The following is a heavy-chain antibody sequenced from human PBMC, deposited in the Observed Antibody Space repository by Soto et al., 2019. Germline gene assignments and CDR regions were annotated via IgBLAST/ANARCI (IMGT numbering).Heavy chain of an antibody. CDR2: IYHSGST. Sequence: QEQLQESGPGLVKPSETLSLTRTVSDGSISSYYWSWIRQPPGKGLEWIGYIYHSGSTTYNPSLKSRVTISVDTSKNQFSLKLSSVTAADTAVYYCARRGGDYWGQGTRVTVSS. J-gene: IGHJ4*02. V-gene: IGHV4-59*08. D-gene: IGHD3-16*01. CDR3: ARRGGDY. CDR1: DGSISSYY.